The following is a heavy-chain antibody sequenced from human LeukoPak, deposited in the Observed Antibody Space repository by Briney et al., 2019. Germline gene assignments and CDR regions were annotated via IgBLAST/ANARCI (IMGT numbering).Heavy chain of an antibody. CDR2: INHNGNVN. J-gene: IGHJ6*02. CDR3: ARGGGLDV. Sequence: GGSLRLSCEASGFTFSSYWMSWVRQAPGKGLEWVASINHNGNVNYYVDSVKGRFTISRDSAKNSLYLQMSNLRAEDTAVYFCARGGGLDVWGQGATVTVSS. CDR1: GFTFSSYW. V-gene: IGHV3-7*03. D-gene: IGHD3-16*01.